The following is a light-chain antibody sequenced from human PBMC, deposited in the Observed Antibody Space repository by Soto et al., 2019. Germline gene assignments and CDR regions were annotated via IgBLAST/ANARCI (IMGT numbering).Light chain of an antibody. Sequence: DIQMTQSPSSLSASIGDRVTITCRASQNIGGFVNWYQQKPGEAPRLLVDSAFRIQSGVPSRFNAGGSVTDFTLSISSLQPEDFSTYYCQQGSTTPSPVGLGTRLESK. J-gene: IGKJ5*01. CDR2: SAF. V-gene: IGKV1-39*01. CDR1: QNIGGF. CDR3: QQGSTTPSP.